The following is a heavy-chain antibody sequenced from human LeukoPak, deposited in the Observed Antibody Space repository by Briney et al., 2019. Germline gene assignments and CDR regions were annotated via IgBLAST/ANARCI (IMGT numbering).Heavy chain of an antibody. D-gene: IGHD4-17*01. J-gene: IGHJ3*02. V-gene: IGHV3-33*01. Sequence: PGGSLRLSCAASGFTFSSCGMHWVRQAPGKGLEWVAVIWYDGSNKYYADSVKGRFTISRDNAKNSLYLQMTSLRAEDTAVYHCARAVNYAFDIWGQGTLVTVSS. CDR3: ARAVNYAFDI. CDR1: GFTFSSCG. CDR2: IWYDGSNK.